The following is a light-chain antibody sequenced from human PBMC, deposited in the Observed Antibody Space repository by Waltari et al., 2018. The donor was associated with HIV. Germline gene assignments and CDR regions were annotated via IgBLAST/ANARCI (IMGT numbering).Light chain of an antibody. J-gene: IGLJ3*02. Sequence: SYVLTQPPSVSVAPGKTARITCERDNLGGKSVHWYQQKAGHAPVLVIYWDNDRPSGSRERFSGFNSGNTATLAISGVEAGDEADYYCQVWDSSSNHVVFGGGTKLTAL. V-gene: IGLV3-21*04. CDR1: NLGGKS. CDR2: WDN. CDR3: QVWDSSSNHVV.